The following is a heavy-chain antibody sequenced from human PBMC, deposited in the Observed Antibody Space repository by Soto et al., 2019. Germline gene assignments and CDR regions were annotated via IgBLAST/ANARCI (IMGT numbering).Heavy chain of an antibody. J-gene: IGHJ5*02. CDR1: GGSISTSY. CDR2: IDYSGST. Sequence: SETLSLTCTVSGGSISTSYWSWIRQPPGKGLEWIGFIDYSGSTNSNPSLKSRVTLSVDTSKNQFSLKLRSVTAADTAVYYCARDVGQLLVVGGFDPWGQGTLVTVSS. CDR3: ARDVGQLLVVGGFDP. D-gene: IGHD3-16*01. V-gene: IGHV4-59*01.